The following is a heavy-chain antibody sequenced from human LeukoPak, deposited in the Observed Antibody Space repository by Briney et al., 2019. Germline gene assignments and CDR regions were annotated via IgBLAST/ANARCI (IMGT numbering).Heavy chain of an antibody. V-gene: IGHV4-61*01. J-gene: IGHJ4*02. CDR1: GGSVSGGSYS. CDR2: VSYSGST. Sequence: SETLSLTCTVSGGSVSGGSYSWSWIRQPPGKGLEWIGYVSYSGSTNYNPSLQSRVTISVDTSENQFSLKLSSVTAADTAVYYCAGYGSSWNFDYWGQGTLVPVSS. CDR3: AGYGSSWNFDY. D-gene: IGHD6-13*01.